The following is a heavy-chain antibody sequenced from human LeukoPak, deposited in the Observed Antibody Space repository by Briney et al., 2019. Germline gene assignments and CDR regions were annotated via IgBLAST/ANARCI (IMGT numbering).Heavy chain of an antibody. CDR2: INHSGST. CDR1: GGSFSGYY. V-gene: IGHV4-34*01. Sequence: SETLSLTCAVYGGSFSGYYWSWIRQPPGKGLEWIGEINHSGSTNYNPSLKSRVTISVDKSKNQFSLELSSVTAADTAVYYCARVRSGWYSGYYFDYWGQGTLVTVSS. CDR3: ARVRSGWYSGYYFDY. J-gene: IGHJ4*02. D-gene: IGHD6-19*01.